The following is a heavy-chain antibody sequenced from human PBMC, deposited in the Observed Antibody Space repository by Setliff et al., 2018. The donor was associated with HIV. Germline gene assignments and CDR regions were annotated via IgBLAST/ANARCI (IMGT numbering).Heavy chain of an antibody. CDR1: GYTFTNHW. CDR3: ARLDSSGYYRSFDV. D-gene: IGHD3-22*01. CDR2: IHPRDFDI. Sequence: GESLKISCKASGYTFTNHWTAWVRQMPGKGLEWMGIIHPRDFDIKYSQSFQGQVTISADKSLSTAYLQWNSLKASDTALYYCARLDSSGYYRSFDVWGQGTMVTVSS. J-gene: IGHJ3*01. V-gene: IGHV5-51*01.